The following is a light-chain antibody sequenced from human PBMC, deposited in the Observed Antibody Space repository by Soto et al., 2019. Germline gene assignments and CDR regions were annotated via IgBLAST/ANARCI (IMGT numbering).Light chain of an antibody. CDR3: QQYYTTPLT. CDR1: QTISNY. J-gene: IGKJ4*01. Sequence: DIQVTQSPSSLSASVGDRVTITCRSSQTISNYLNWYQQKPGKAPKLLIYAASSLQSGVPDRFTGSGSGTDFTLTISSLQAEDVAVYYCQQYYTTPLTFGGGTKVDI. CDR2: AAS. V-gene: IGKV1-39*01.